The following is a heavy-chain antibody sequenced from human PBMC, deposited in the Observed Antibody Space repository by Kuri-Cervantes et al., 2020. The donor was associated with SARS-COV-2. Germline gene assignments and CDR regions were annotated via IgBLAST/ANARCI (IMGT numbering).Heavy chain of an antibody. D-gene: IGHD6-19*01. CDR3: ARGFNSAVAGTYWFDP. J-gene: IGHJ5*02. Sequence: ASVKVSCKASGYTFTGYYMHWVRQAPGQGLEWMGWINPNSGGTNYAQKFQGRVTMTRDTSISTAYMELSRLRSDDTAVYYCARGFNSAVAGTYWFDPWGQETLVTVSS. CDR1: GYTFTGYY. CDR2: INPNSGGT. V-gene: IGHV1-2*02.